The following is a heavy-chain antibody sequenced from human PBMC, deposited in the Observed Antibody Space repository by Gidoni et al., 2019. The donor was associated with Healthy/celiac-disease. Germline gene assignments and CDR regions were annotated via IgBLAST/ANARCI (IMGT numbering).Heavy chain of an antibody. CDR2: GST. V-gene: IGHV4-4*02. J-gene: IGHJ4*02. CDR3: ARLHGSSWYDVGVDY. D-gene: IGHD6-13*01. Sequence: GSTNYNPSLKSRVTISVDKSKNQFSLKLSSVTAADTAVYYCARLHGSSWYDVGVDYWGQGTLVTVSS.